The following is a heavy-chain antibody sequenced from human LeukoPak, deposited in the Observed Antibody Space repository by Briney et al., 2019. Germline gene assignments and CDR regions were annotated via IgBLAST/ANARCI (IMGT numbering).Heavy chain of an antibody. CDR1: GFTFSSYA. CDR2: ISGSGGST. CDR3: AKGNGIVGATTFDY. D-gene: IGHD1-26*01. Sequence: GGSLRLSCAASGFTFSSYAMSWVRQAPGKGLEWVSAISGSGGSTYYADSVKGRFTITRDNSKNTLYLQMNSLRAEDTAVYYCAKGNGIVGATTFDYWGQGTLVTVSS. V-gene: IGHV3-23*01. J-gene: IGHJ4*02.